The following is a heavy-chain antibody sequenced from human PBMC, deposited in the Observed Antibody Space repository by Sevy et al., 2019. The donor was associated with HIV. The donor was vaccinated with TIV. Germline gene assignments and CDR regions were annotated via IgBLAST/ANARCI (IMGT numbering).Heavy chain of an antibody. CDR2: SYYSGTT. V-gene: IGHV4-31*03. CDR3: ARTEGYFFDY. J-gene: IGHJ4*02. Sequence: SETPSLTCTVSGGSISSGGYYWSWIRQLPGKGLEWIGYSYYSGTTYYSESLKSRLTISVDTSKNQFSLKMSSVTAADTAVYYCARTEGYFFDYWGQGTLVTVSS. CDR1: GGSISSGGYY.